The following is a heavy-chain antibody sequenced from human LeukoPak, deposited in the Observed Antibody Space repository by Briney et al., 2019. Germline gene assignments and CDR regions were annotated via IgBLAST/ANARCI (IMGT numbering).Heavy chain of an antibody. CDR2: IIPIFGTA. D-gene: IGHD1-20*01. CDR1: GYTFTGYY. CDR3: ARGAITGPYYYYYMDV. V-gene: IGHV1-69*13. J-gene: IGHJ6*03. Sequence: SVKVSCKASGYTFTGYYMHWVRQAPGQGLEWMGGIIPIFGTANYAQKFQGRVTITADESTSTAYMELSSLRSEDTAVYYCARGAITGPYYYYYMDVWGKGTTVTVSS.